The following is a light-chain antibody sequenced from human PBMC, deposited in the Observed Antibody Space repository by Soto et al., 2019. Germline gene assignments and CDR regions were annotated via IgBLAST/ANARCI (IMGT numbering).Light chain of an antibody. CDR1: QNIGSW. Sequence: DIQMTQSPFTLSASVGDRIIITCRASQNIGSWLAWYQQKPGKAPKLLIYKASSLESGVPSRFSGSGSGTEFTLTISSLQPDDFETYYCQQYNRYCTFGQGTKLEIK. CDR3: QQYNRYCT. V-gene: IGKV1-5*03. CDR2: KAS. J-gene: IGKJ2*02.